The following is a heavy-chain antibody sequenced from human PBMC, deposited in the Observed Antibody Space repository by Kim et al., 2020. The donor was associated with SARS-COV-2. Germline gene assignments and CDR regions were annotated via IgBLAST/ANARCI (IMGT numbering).Heavy chain of an antibody. Sequence: SETLSLTCAVYGGSFSGYYWSWIRQPPGKGLEWIGEINHSGSTNYNPSLKSRVTISVDTSKNQFSLKRSSVTAADTAVYYCAIPLGYCSGGSGYYGAADNQSYYYGMDVWGHGTTVTVSS. J-gene: IGHJ6*02. CDR2: INHSGST. V-gene: IGHV4-34*01. CDR1: GGSFSGYY. CDR3: AIPLGYCSGGSGYYGAADNQSYYYGMDV. D-gene: IGHD2-15*01.